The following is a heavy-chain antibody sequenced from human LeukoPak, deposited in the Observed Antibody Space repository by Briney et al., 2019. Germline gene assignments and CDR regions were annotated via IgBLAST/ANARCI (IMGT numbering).Heavy chain of an antibody. CDR1: GLTLSRNG. CDR3: GRGGSYRAFDI. CDR2: ISYDGSNK. V-gene: IGHV3-30*03. J-gene: IGHJ3*02. D-gene: IGHD1-14*01. Sequence: GGSPRPSGATSGLTLSRNGMRWARKAPGKGLGWVAVISYDGSNKYYADSVKGRFTISRDNSKNTLYLQMNSLRAEDTAVYYCGRGGSYRAFDIWGQGTMVTVSS.